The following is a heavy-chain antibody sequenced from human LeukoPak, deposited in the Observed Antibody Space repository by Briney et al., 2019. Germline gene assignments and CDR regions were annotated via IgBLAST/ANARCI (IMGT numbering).Heavy chain of an antibody. CDR3: AREAKVGGALQY. CDR1: GFTFSDYW. CDR2: INTDGTFT. Sequence: GGSLRLSCETSGFTFSDYWMHWIRQAPGKGLEWVSRINTDGTFTRYPDSVQGRFTISRDTAKNTLLLQMNSLRAEDTAVYYCAREAKVGGALQYWGQGTLVTVSS. J-gene: IGHJ4*02. V-gene: IGHV3-74*01. D-gene: IGHD1-26*01.